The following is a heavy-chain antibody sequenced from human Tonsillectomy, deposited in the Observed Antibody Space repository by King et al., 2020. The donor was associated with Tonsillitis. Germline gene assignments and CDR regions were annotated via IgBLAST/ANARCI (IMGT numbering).Heavy chain of an antibody. D-gene: IGHD1-26*01. Sequence: QLRESGPGVVKPSETLSLTCTVSGGSISGGDHYWAWIRQPPGKGLEWIGYMYYSGTIFYNPSLKSRITISGGTSENRFSLRLSSVTAADTAVYFCARYVIGSFDYWGQGALVTVSS. V-gene: IGHV4-39*01. CDR1: GGSISGGDHY. J-gene: IGHJ4*02. CDR3: ARYVIGSFDY. CDR2: MYYSGTI.